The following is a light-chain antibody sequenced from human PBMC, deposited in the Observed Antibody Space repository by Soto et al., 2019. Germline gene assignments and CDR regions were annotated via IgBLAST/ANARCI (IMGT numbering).Light chain of an antibody. Sequence: NFMLTQPHSVSESPGKTVNISCTGSSGSIASNYVPWYQQRPGSAPTTVIYEDNQRPSGVPDRFSGSVDRSSKSASLTISGLKTEDEAVYYCQSYDNTNQVFGGGTKVTVL. J-gene: IGLJ3*02. CDR2: EDN. V-gene: IGLV6-57*02. CDR3: QSYDNTNQV. CDR1: SGSIASNY.